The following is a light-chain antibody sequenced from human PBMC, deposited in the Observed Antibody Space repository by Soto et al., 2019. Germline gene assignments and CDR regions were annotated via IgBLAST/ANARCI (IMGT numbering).Light chain of an antibody. CDR3: QKYNSAPLT. CDR2: DAS. Sequence: EIVLTQSPATLSLSPGERATLSCRASQSVSSDLAWYQQKHGQAPRILIYDASNRDTGIPARFSGSGSGTDFTLTISSLQPEDVEAYYCQKYNSAPLTFGGGTKVDIK. V-gene: IGKV3-11*01. CDR1: QSVSSD. J-gene: IGKJ4*01.